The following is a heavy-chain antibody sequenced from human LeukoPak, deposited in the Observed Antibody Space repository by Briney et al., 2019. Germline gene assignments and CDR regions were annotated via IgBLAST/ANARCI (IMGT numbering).Heavy chain of an antibody. CDR3: AREPYSSTWQYNLFDP. J-gene: IGHJ5*02. D-gene: IGHD6-13*01. CDR2: ISYDGSNK. V-gene: IGHV3-30-3*01. Sequence: GGSLRLSCAASGFTVSSNYMSWVRQAPGKGLEWVSIISYDGSNKYYGDSVKGRFTISRDNSKNTLYLQMNSLRAEDTAVYYCAREPYSSTWQYNLFDPWGQGTLVTVSS. CDR1: GFTVSSNY.